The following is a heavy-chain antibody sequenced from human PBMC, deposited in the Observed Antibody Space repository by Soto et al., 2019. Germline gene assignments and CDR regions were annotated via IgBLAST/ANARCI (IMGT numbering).Heavy chain of an antibody. V-gene: IGHV1-69*12. D-gene: IGHD3-3*02. CDR2: IMPVFPTP. CDR3: ARDKDRQHLGGNYYYIMDV. J-gene: IGHJ6*01. Sequence: QVQLVQSGAEVKKPGSSVKVSCKTSGGTFRTSAISWVRQAPGQGLEWMGGIMPVFPTPDYAQKFQGRVTTTAAESTGTAYMELSSLRSEDTAVYYCARDKDRQHLGGNYYYIMDVWGQGTTVTVSS. CDR1: GGTFRTSA.